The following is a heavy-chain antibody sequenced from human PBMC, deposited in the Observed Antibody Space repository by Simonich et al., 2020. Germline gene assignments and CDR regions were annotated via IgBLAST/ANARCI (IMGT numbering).Heavy chain of an antibody. D-gene: IGHD6-6*01. CDR3: ARDLGSSYYFDY. J-gene: IGHJ4*02. CDR1: GLTFSSYA. CDR2: ISYDGSNK. Sequence: GGGVVQPGRSLRLSCAASGLTFSSYAMHWVRQAPGKGLEWVAVISYDGSNKYYADSVKGRFTISRDNSKNTLYLQMNSLRAEDTAVYYCARDLGSSYYFDYWGQGTLVTVSS. V-gene: IGHV3-30*07.